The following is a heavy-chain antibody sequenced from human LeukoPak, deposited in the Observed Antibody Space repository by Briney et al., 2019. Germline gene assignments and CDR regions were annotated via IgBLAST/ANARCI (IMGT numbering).Heavy chain of an antibody. CDR1: GFTFSSYS. CDR2: ISGSDGST. V-gene: IGHV3-23*01. J-gene: IGHJ4*02. CDR3: TKFDS. Sequence: GGSLRLSCAASGFTFSSYSMNWVRQAPGKGLEWVASISGSDGSTFYRDSVRGRFTTSRDNSENTLSLQMNNLRPEDTAVYYCTKFDSWGQGALVTVSS.